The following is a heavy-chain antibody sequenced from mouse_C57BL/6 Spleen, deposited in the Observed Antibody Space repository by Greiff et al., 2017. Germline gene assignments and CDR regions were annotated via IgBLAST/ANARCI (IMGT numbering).Heavy chain of an antibody. CDR3: TSDPACYDVSSYEVYFCY. CDR2: ISSGGDYI. Sequence: EVMLVEPGEGLVKPGGSLKLSCAASGFTFSSYAMSWVRQTPEKRLEWVAYISSGGDYIYYADTVKGRFIISRDNARNTLYLQMSSLKSEDTAMFYCTSDPACYDVSSYEVYFCYWGQSPTLT. D-gene: IGHD1-1*01. CDR1: GFTFSSYA. J-gene: IGHJ2*01. V-gene: IGHV5-9-1*02.